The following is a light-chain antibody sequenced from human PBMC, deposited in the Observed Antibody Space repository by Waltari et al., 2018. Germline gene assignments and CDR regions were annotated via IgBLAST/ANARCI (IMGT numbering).Light chain of an antibody. CDR2: DAS. CDR3: QQYENFPYS. Sequence: DVQLTQSPSSLSASVGDSVTITCQASQDIYYYLNWFQQKPGKAPKLLIYDASNLETGVPSRFSGSRSGTDFTFTISSLQPEDVATYYCQQYENFPYSFGQGTKLEIK. J-gene: IGKJ2*03. V-gene: IGKV1-33*01. CDR1: QDIYYY.